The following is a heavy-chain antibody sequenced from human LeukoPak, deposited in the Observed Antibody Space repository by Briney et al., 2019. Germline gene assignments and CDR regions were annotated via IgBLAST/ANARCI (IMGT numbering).Heavy chain of an antibody. V-gene: IGHV4-28*06. CDR1: GYSISRSNW. J-gene: IGHJ3*02. Sequence: PSDTLSLTCAVSGYSISRSNWWGWIRPPPGKGLEWIGYIYYSGRTNYNPSLKSRVTMSVDTSENHFSLKLSSVTALDTAVYYCARSRFDAFDIWGQGTMVTVSS. D-gene: IGHD3-10*01. CDR3: ARSRFDAFDI. CDR2: IYYSGRT.